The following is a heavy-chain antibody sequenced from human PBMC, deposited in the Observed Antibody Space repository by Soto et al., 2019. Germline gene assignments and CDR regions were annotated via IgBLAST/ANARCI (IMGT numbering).Heavy chain of an antibody. Sequence: EVQLVESGGGLVQPGGSLRLSCAASGFTFSSYWMHWVRQPPGKGLVWVSRINSDGSSTSYADSVKGRFTISRDNAKNTLYLQMNSLRAEDTAVYYCARTYCTNGVCYFYGMDVWGQGTTVTVSS. D-gene: IGHD2-8*01. CDR1: GFTFSSYW. CDR3: ARTYCTNGVCYFYGMDV. J-gene: IGHJ6*02. V-gene: IGHV3-74*01. CDR2: INSDGSST.